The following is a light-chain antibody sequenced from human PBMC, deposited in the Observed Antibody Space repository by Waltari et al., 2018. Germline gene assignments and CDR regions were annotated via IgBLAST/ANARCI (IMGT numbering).Light chain of an antibody. CDR2: DVS. J-gene: IGLJ3*02. Sequence: QSALTQPASVSVSPGQSITISCTGTSSDIGGYNYVSWYQQHVGKDPKLMIYDVSKRPSGVSYRFSGSKSGNTASLTISGLQAEDEADYYCSSYTGSSTWVFGGGTKRTVL. CDR3: SSYTGSSTWV. CDR1: SSDIGGYNY. V-gene: IGLV2-14*01.